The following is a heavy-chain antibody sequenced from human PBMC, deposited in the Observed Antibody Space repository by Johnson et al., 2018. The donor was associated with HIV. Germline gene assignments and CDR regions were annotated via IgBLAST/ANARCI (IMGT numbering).Heavy chain of an antibody. J-gene: IGHJ3*02. CDR1: GFTFDDYA. D-gene: IGHD5-18*01. V-gene: IGHV3-9*01. CDR3: ARGLEAAMVPGAFDI. Sequence: VQLVESGGGLVQPGRSLRLSCAASGFTFDDYAMHWVRQAPGKGLEWVSGISWNSGTIGYADSVKGRFTISRDNAKNSLYLQMNSLRAEDTAVYYCARGLEAAMVPGAFDIWGQGTMVTVSS. CDR2: ISWNSGTI.